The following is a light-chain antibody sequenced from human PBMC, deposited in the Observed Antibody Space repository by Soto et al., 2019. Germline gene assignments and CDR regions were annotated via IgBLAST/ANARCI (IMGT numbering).Light chain of an antibody. V-gene: IGKV1-33*01. Sequence: DFQMTQSPSSLSASVGDRVTITCQASQDISYFLNWYQQKPGAAPKLLIYDASNLQAGVPSRFSGSGSGTDFTFTISSLQPEDVATYYCQQYDNIPLTFGGGTKVEIK. CDR2: DAS. J-gene: IGKJ4*01. CDR1: QDISYF. CDR3: QQYDNIPLT.